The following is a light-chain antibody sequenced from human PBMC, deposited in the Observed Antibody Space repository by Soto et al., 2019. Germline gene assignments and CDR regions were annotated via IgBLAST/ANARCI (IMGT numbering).Light chain of an antibody. CDR2: GAS. J-gene: IGKJ2*01. CDR1: QTLRRTY. V-gene: IGKV3-20*01. Sequence: EIVLMQSPGTLYLSPGERATLSCRASQTLRRTYIAWYQQKPGQAPRVLIYGASKRATGIPDRFSGSGSGLDFSLTISRLEPEEFAFYYCHQYAFAPPTYGQGTNVENK. CDR3: HQYAFAPPT.